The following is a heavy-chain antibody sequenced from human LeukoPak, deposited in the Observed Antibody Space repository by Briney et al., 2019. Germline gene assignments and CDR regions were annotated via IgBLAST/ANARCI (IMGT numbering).Heavy chain of an antibody. Sequence: PGGSLRLSCAASGFTFSSYAMHWVRQAPGKGLEWVAVISYDGSNKYYADSVKGRFTISRDNSKNTLYLQMNSLRAEDTAVYYCAKTTILYGSGSRPFDYWGQGTLVTVSS. V-gene: IGHV3-30*04. D-gene: IGHD3-10*01. J-gene: IGHJ4*02. CDR1: GFTFSSYA. CDR3: AKTTILYGSGSRPFDY. CDR2: ISYDGSNK.